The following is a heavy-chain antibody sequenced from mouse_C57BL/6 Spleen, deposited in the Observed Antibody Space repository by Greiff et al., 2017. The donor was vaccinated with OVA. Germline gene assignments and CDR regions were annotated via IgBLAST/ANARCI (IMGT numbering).Heavy chain of an antibody. D-gene: IGHD2-1*01. CDR2: INPGSGGT. Sequence: VKLQQSGAELVRPGTSVKVSCKASGYAFTNYLIEWVKQRPGQGLEWIGVINPGSGGTNYNEKFKGKATLTADKSSSTAYMQLSSLTSEDSAVYFCARSWGNSDYWGQGTLVTVSA. V-gene: IGHV1-54*01. CDR3: ARSWGNSDY. J-gene: IGHJ3*01. CDR1: GYAFTNYL.